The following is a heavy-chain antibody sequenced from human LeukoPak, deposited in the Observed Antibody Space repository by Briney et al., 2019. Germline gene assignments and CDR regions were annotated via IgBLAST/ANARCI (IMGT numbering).Heavy chain of an antibody. J-gene: IGHJ6*03. CDR1: GGSISSQY. Sequence: SETLSLTCTVSGGSISSQYWSWIRQSPGKGLEWIGYIYNGGSTTYNPSLKSRVTISVDTSKNQFSLKPSSVTAADTAVYYCARGFNDYNNDVYYYCMDVWGKGTTVTVSS. V-gene: IGHV4-59*11. CDR3: ARGFNDYNNDVYYYCMDV. CDR2: IYNGGST. D-gene: IGHD4-11*01.